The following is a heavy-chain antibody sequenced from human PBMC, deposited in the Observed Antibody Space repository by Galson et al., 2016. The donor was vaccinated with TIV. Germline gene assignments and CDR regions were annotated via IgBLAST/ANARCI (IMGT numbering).Heavy chain of an antibody. CDR1: GFTFDYFA. V-gene: IGHV3-23*01. CDR3: AKRKNYGGDAFEN. CDR2: ISGSGSIT. J-gene: IGHJ3*02. D-gene: IGHD4-23*01. Sequence: SLRLSCAASGFTFDYFAMSWVRQAPGKGLEWVSGISGSGSITYFADSVKGRFSISRDNSKNTLYLQLHSLRVEDTAVYYCAKRKNYGGDAFENWGLGTMVTVSS.